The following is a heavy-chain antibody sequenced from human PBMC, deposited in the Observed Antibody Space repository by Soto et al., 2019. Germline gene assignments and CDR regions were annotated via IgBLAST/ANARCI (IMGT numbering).Heavy chain of an antibody. CDR3: ARDLWGYCGADCYPLDV. V-gene: IGHV4-59*01. Sequence: SETLSLTCSVSGGSISSGYWTWIRHPPGKGLEWIGYMYNTGSTIYNPSLKSRVTISVDTSKNQFSLKLNSVTAADTAVYYCARDLWGYCGADCYPLDVWGQGTTVTVSS. D-gene: IGHD2-21*02. CDR2: MYNTGST. CDR1: GGSISSGY. J-gene: IGHJ6*02.